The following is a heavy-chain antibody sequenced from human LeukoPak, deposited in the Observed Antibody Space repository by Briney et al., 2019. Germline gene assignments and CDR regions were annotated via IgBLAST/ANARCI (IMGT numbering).Heavy chain of an antibody. D-gene: IGHD1-26*01. CDR3: AKSGELLHIHRGYFDY. CDR2: IRYDGSNK. J-gene: IGHJ4*02. CDR1: GFTFSSYG. Sequence: GGSLRLSCAASGFTFSSYGMHWVRQAPGKGLEWVAFIRYDGSNKYYADSVKGRFTISRDNSKNTLYLQMNSLRAEDTAVYYCAKSGELLHIHRGYFDYWGQGTLVTVSS. V-gene: IGHV3-30*02.